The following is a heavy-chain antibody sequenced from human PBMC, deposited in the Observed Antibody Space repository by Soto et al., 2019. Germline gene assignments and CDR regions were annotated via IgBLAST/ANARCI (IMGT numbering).Heavy chain of an antibody. CDR2: IYHSGST. J-gene: IGHJ3*02. Sequence: SETLSLTCAVSGGSISSSNWWSWVRQPPGKGLEWIGEIYHSGSTNYNPSLKSQVTISVDKSKNQFSLKLSSVTAADTAVYYCASGSSSWEDAFDIWGQGTMVTVSS. CDR3: ASGSSSWEDAFDI. CDR1: GGSISSSNW. V-gene: IGHV4-4*02. D-gene: IGHD6-13*01.